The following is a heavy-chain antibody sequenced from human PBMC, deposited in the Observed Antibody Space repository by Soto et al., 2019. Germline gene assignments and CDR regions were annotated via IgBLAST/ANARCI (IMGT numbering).Heavy chain of an antibody. CDR1: GGSISSYY. CDR3: ARRYGYYFDY. J-gene: IGHJ4*02. CDR2: IYYSGST. Sequence: QVQLQESGPGLVKPSETLSLTCTVSGGSISSYYWSWIRQPPGKGLEWIGYIYYSGSTNYNPSLNSRVSITXDTSKNPLSLKLSSVTAADTAVYYCARRYGYYFDYWGQGTLVTVSS. D-gene: IGHD4-17*01. V-gene: IGHV4-59*08.